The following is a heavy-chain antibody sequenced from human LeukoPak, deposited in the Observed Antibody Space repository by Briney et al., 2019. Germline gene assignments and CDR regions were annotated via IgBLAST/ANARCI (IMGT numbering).Heavy chain of an antibody. CDR1: GFTFSSYG. V-gene: IGHV3-30*03. CDR2: ISYDGSNK. D-gene: IGHD2-2*01. CDR3: VYQVQGVVK. J-gene: IGHJ4*02. Sequence: GRSLRLSCAASGFTFSSYGMHWVRQAPGKGLEWVAVISYDGSNKYYADSVKGRFTVSRDNAKNSVYLQMNSLRAEDTAVYYCVYQVQGVVKWGQGTLVTVSS.